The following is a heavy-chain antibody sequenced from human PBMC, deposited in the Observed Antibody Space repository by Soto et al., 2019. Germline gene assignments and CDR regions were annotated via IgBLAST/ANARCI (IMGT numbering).Heavy chain of an antibody. CDR1: GFTFSSYA. J-gene: IGHJ6*02. D-gene: IGHD3-9*01. CDR3: ARDVRSWVRFDWLPQRNYYYGMDV. V-gene: IGHV3-23*01. Sequence: PGGSLRLSCAASGFTFSSYAMSRVRKAPGKGLEWVSAISGSGGSTYYADSVKGRFTISRDNAKNSLYLQMNSLRAEDTAVYYCARDVRSWVRFDWLPQRNYYYGMDVWGQGTTVTVSS. CDR2: ISGSGGST.